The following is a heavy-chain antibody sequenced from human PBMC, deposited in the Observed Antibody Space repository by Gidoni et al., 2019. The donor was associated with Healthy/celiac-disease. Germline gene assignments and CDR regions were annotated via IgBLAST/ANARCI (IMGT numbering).Heavy chain of an antibody. CDR2: ICGSGGST. CDR1: GFTFSSYA. D-gene: IGHD2-15*01. Sequence: EVQLLESGGGLVQPGGSLRLSCAASGFTFSSYAMGLVRRAPGKGLEWVSAICGSGGSTYYADSVKGRFTISRDNSKNTLYLQMNSLRAEDTAVYYCAKRRGYCSGGSCSNDYYYYGMDVWGQGTTVTVSS. V-gene: IGHV3-23*01. J-gene: IGHJ6*02. CDR3: AKRRGYCSGGSCSNDYYYYGMDV.